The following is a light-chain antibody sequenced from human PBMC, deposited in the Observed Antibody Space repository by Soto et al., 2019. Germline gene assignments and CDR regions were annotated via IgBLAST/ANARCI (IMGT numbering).Light chain of an antibody. Sequence: EIGLTQSPGALSLSPGERATLSCRASQSISNDHLAWYQQKPGQAPRLLIYGTSNRATGGIADRFSGSGSGTDFTLTISRLEPEDFAVYYCQQYGSSPGLTFGGGTKVHIK. V-gene: IGKV3-20*01. CDR1: QSISNDH. CDR3: QQYGSSPGLT. CDR2: GTS. J-gene: IGKJ4*01.